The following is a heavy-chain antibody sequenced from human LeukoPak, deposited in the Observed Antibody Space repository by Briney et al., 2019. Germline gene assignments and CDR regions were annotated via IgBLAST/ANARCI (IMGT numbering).Heavy chain of an antibody. CDR3: ARDGSLSGSYFDY. CDR1: GGSITSSSYY. CDR2: VYYSGYT. Sequence: SSETLSLTCTVYGGSITSSSYYWGWIRQPPGKGLEWIGSVYYSGYTYSNPSVASRVTISVDTSKNQFSLELSSVTAADTAVYYCARDGSLSGSYFDYWGQGTLVTVSS. J-gene: IGHJ4*02. D-gene: IGHD1-26*01. V-gene: IGHV4-39*07.